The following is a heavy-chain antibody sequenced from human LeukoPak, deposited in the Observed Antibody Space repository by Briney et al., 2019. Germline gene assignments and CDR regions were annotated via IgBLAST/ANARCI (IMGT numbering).Heavy chain of an antibody. J-gene: IGHJ3*02. CDR2: IYSGGST. D-gene: IGHD3-9*01. Sequence: GGSLRLSCAASGFTVSSNYMSWVRQARGKGLEWVSVIYSGGSTYYADSVKGRFTISRDNSKNTLYLQMNSLRAEDTAVYYCARVGDYDILTGYYDAFDIWGQGTMVTVSS. CDR1: GFTVSSNY. CDR3: ARVGDYDILTGYYDAFDI. V-gene: IGHV3-53*01.